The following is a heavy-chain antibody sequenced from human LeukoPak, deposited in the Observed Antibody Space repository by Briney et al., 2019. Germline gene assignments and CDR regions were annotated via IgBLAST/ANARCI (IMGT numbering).Heavy chain of an antibody. Sequence: EASVKVSCKASGGTFSSYAISWVRQAPGQGLEWMGGIIPIFGTANYAQKFQGRVTITTDESTSTAYMELSSLRSEDTAVYYCARDHLTAYGEDAFDIWGQGTMVTVSS. D-gene: IGHD4-17*01. CDR1: GGTFSSYA. CDR3: ARDHLTAYGEDAFDI. V-gene: IGHV1-69*05. J-gene: IGHJ3*02. CDR2: IIPIFGTA.